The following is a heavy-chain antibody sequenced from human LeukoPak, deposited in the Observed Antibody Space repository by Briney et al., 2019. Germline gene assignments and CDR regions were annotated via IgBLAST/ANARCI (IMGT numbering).Heavy chain of an antibody. Sequence: GGSLRLSCAASGFTFSSYEMNWVRQAPGKGLEWVSYISSSGSTIYYADSVKGRFTISRDNAKNSLYLQMNSPRAEDTAVYYCARGGFSSSWSKSWGQGTLVTVSS. CDR2: ISSSGSTI. V-gene: IGHV3-48*03. J-gene: IGHJ4*02. D-gene: IGHD6-13*01. CDR3: ARGGFSSSWSKS. CDR1: GFTFSSYE.